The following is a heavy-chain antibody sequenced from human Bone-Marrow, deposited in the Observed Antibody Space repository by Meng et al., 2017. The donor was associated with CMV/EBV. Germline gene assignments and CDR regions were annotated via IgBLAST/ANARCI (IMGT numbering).Heavy chain of an antibody. CDR2: INSGGENT. J-gene: IGHJ4*02. Sequence: GGSLRLSCTVYGDSIRSRDHYWVWVRQTPGKGLEWVSSINSGGENTHYADSVKGRFTISRDNSKNTLYLQLNNLRADDTAMYYCAKDPGDGVGYWGQGTLVTVSS. D-gene: IGHD1-26*01. V-gene: IGHV3-23*01. CDR1: GDSIRSRDHY. CDR3: AKDPGDGVGY.